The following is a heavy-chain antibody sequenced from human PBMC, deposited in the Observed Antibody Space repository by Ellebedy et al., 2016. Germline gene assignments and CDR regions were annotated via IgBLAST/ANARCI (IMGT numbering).Heavy chain of an antibody. CDR2: IYYSGRT. J-gene: IGHJ4*02. CDR3: ARLSYDSSGYYPPNY. V-gene: IGHV4-39*01. CDR1: GASITSSIYY. Sequence: SETLSLXXTVSGASITSSIYYWGWIRQPPGKGLEWIGSIYYSGRTYYNPSLKSRVTLSVDTSKNQFSLKLSSVTAADTAVYYCARLSYDSSGYYPPNYWGQGTLVTVSS. D-gene: IGHD3-22*01.